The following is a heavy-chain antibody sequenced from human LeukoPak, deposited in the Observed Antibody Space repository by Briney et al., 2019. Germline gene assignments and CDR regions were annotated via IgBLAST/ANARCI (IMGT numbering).Heavy chain of an antibody. D-gene: IGHD3-9*01. J-gene: IGHJ6*04. CDR1: GGSISSYY. CDR2: IYYSGST. CDR3: ARDGPPDILTGTYYGMDV. V-gene: IGHV4-59*01. Sequence: PSETLSLTCTVSGGSISSYYWSWIRQPPGKGLEWIGYIYYSGSTNYNPSLKSRVTISVDTSKNQFSLKLSSVTAADTAVYYCARDGPPDILTGTYYGMDVWGKGTTVTVSS.